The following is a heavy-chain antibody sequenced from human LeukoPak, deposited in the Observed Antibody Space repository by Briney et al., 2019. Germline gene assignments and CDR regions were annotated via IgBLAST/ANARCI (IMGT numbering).Heavy chain of an antibody. CDR2: IYHSGST. D-gene: IGHD4-17*01. V-gene: IGHV4-38-2*02. CDR1: GYSISSGYY. CDR3: ARDRYGDFPPADFDY. J-gene: IGHJ4*02. Sequence: SETLSLTCAVSGYSISSGYYWGWIRQPPGKGLEWIGSIYHSGSTYYNPSLKSRVTISVDTSKNQFSLKLSSVTAADTAVYYCARDRYGDFPPADFDYWGQGTLVTVSS.